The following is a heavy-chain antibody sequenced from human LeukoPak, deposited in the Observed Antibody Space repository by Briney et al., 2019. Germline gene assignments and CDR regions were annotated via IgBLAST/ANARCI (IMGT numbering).Heavy chain of an antibody. CDR3: ARVFGGNSLDS. J-gene: IGHJ4*02. Sequence: SETLSLTCTVSLGYTNNYYWSCMRQPAAKEQEWIGRIYTSGTPYYNPSLSSRAAMSIDTSKNQFSLKLRSVTAADTAIYYCARVFGGNSLDSWGQGTLVAVSS. V-gene: IGHV4-4*07. CDR1: LGYTNNYY. CDR2: IYTSGTP. D-gene: IGHD4-23*01.